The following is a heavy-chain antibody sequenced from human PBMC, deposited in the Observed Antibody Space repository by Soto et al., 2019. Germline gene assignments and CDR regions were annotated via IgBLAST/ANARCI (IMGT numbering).Heavy chain of an antibody. D-gene: IGHD4-4*01. CDR3: ARDGLVTTAGVDFDY. CDR1: GFTFSSYW. J-gene: IGHJ4*02. V-gene: IGHV3-74*03. CDR2: IKSDGSIT. Sequence: EVQLAESGGGLVQPGGSLRLSCAASGFTFSSYWMHWVRQAPGKGLVWVSRIKSDGSITTYADSVKGRFTISRDNAKNRLYLQMNSMRAEDTAVYYCARDGLVTTAGVDFDYWGQGTLVTVSS.